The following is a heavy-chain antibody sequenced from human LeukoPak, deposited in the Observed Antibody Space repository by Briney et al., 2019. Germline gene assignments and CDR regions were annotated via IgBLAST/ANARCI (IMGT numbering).Heavy chain of an antibody. CDR3: AGEIIEYGVYCSGRSCSRLEYNWFDP. J-gene: IGHJ5*02. CDR1: GDSVSSNSSA. V-gene: IGHV6-1*01. Sequence: SQTLSLTCAISGDSVSSNSSAWNWIRQSPSRGLEWLGRTYYRSEWYNDYAVSVKSRININPETSKNQFSLQLNSVTPEDTAVYNCAGEIIEYGVYCSGRSCSRLEYNWFDPWGQGTLVTVSS. D-gene: IGHD2-15*01. CDR2: TYYRSEWYN.